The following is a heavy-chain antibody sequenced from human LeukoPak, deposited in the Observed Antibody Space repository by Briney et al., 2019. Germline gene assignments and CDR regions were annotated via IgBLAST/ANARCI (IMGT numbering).Heavy chain of an antibody. V-gene: IGHV4-31*03. CDR3: ARGATMVRGVIIYFDY. D-gene: IGHD3-10*01. CDR1: GGSISSGGYY. Sequence: SQTLSLTCTVSGGSISSGGYYWSWIRQHPGKGLEWIGYIYYSGSTYYNPYLKSRVTISVDTPKNQFSLKLSSVTAADTAVYYCARGATMVRGVIIYFDYWGQGTLVTVSS. CDR2: IYYSGST. J-gene: IGHJ4*02.